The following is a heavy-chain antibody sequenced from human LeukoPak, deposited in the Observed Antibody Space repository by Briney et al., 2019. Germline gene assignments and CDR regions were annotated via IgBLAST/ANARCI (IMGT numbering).Heavy chain of an antibody. CDR1: GITFSNYW. CDR2: IKQGGVR. J-gene: IGHJ4*02. Sequence: PGGSLRLSCAASGITFSNYWMSWVRQAPGKGLEWVANIKQGGVRNTKNSLYLQMNSLRAEDTAVYYCARSPPDRASGLFDYWGQGTLVTVSS. V-gene: IGHV3-7*01. D-gene: IGHD1-14*01. CDR3: ARSPPDRASGLFDY.